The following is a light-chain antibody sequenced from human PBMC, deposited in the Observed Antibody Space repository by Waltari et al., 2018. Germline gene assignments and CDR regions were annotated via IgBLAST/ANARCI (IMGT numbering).Light chain of an antibody. CDR1: QSVSSN. Sequence: EIVMTQFSATLSVSPGERATLSCRASQSVSSNFAWYQQKPGQAPRPLIYGASTRCTGIPARFSGSRSGTEFTLTISSLQSEDFAVYCCQQYNNGSYSFGQGTKLEIK. J-gene: IGKJ2*03. V-gene: IGKV3-15*01. CDR3: QQYNNGSYS. CDR2: GAS.